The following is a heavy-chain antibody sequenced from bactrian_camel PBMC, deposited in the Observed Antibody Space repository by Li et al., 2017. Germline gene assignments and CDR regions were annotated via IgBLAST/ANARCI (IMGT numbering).Heavy chain of an antibody. Sequence: HVQLVESGGGSVRAGGSLRLSCATTRNPHINYCMAWFRQAPGKEREGLASVDDNSGRPSYAEVLKGRFTISQDHAENTVYLRMNSLRPEDTAVYYCAAGNGWCSVDRANFRYWGQGTQVTVS. CDR1: RNPHINYC. V-gene: IGHV3S26*01. CDR3: AAGNGWCSVDRANFRY. J-gene: IGHJ4*01. CDR2: VDDNSGRP. D-gene: IGHD3*01.